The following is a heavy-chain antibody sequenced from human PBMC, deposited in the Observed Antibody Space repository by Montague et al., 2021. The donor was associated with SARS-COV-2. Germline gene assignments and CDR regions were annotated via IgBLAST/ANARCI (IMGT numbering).Heavy chain of an antibody. Sequence: TLSLTCTVSGGSISSGSYYWSWTRQPAGKGLEWIGRIYTSGSTNYNPSLKSRVTISVDTSKNRFSLKLSSVTAADTAVYYCARASITIFGVADYGMDVWGQGTTVTVSS. V-gene: IGHV4-61*02. J-gene: IGHJ6*02. CDR3: ARASITIFGVADYGMDV. CDR1: GGSISSGSYY. CDR2: IYTSGST. D-gene: IGHD3-3*01.